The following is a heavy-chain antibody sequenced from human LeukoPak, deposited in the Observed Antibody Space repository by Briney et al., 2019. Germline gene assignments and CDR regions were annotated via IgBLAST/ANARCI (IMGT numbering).Heavy chain of an antibody. D-gene: IGHD6-6*01. J-gene: IGHJ4*02. CDR1: GFRLSSNS. CDR3: AKADRSSSRRTFDS. CDR2: IADTVPDT. Sequence: GGSLRLSCAPYGFRLSSNSMSWGRQAPGKGLEWVSVIADTVPDTFYADSVKGPFTISRHKPTNSLFLQMTSLRAARTCVYYGAKADRSSSRRTFDSWGQGNLVTVSS. V-gene: IGHV3-23*01.